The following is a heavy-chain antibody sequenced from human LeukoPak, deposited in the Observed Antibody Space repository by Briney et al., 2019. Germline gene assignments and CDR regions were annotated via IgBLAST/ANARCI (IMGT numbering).Heavy chain of an antibody. CDR2: IISSGSTI. Sequence: GGSLRLSCAASGFTFSSYNMNWVRQAPGKGLEWVSDIISSGSTIYFADSVKGRFTISRDNAKNSLYLQMNSLRDEDTAVYYCARLEYYYVSGNYYKLFDYWGQGTLVTVCS. J-gene: IGHJ4*02. CDR1: GFTFSSYN. CDR3: ARLEYYYVSGNYYKLFDY. D-gene: IGHD3-10*01. V-gene: IGHV3-48*02.